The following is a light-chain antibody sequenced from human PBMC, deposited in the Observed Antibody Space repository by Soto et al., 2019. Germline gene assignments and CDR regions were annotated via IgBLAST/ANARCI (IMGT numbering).Light chain of an antibody. CDR2: SAS. Sequence: DILMAESPSSLSASVGDRVTITCRASQTINSYLNWYQQKPGKAPKLLIYSASNLQSGVPSRFSGSGSGTDFTLTISSLQPEDFATYYCQQSSSAPPTFGQGTKV. V-gene: IGKV1-39*01. CDR3: QQSSSAPPT. CDR1: QTINSY. J-gene: IGKJ1*01.